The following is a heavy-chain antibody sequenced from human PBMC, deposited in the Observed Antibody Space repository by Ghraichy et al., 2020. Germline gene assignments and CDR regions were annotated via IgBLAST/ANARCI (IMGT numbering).Heavy chain of an antibody. CDR1: GGSISSYY. CDR3: ARGSAVKWGSDKNYFDY. D-gene: IGHD7-27*01. V-gene: IGHV4-4*07. CDR2: IYTSGST. Sequence: SETLSLTCTVSGGSISSYYWSWIRQPAGKGLEWIGRIYTSGSTNYNPSLKSRVTMSVDTSKNQFSLKLSSVTAADTAVYYCARGSAVKWGSDKNYFDYWGQGTLVTVSS. J-gene: IGHJ4*02.